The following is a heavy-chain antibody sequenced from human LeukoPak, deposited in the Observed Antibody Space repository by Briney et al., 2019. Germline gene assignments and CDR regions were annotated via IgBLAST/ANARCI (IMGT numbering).Heavy chain of an antibody. CDR1: GGSISSGSYY. Sequence: PSETLSLTCTVSGGSISSGSYYWSWIRQPAGKGLEWIGRIYTSGSTNYNPSLKSRVTISVDTSKNQFSLKLSSVTAADTAVYYCARRGPYYYGSGSYYKSSWFDPWGQGTLVTVSS. J-gene: IGHJ5*02. D-gene: IGHD3-10*01. V-gene: IGHV4-61*02. CDR3: ARRGPYYYGSGSYYKSSWFDP. CDR2: IYTSGST.